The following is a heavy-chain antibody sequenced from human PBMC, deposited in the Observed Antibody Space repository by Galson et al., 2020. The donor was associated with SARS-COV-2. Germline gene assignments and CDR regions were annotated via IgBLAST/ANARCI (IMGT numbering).Heavy chain of an antibody. D-gene: IGHD6-13*01. J-gene: IGHJ4*02. Sequence: GGSLRLSCAASGFTFSGYAMSWVRQAPGKGLEWVSAISGSGGSTYYADSVKGRFTISRDNSKNTLYLQMNSLRAEDTAVYYCAKVRYRIAAAGTGYWGQGTLVTVSS. CDR1: GFTFSGYA. CDR3: AKVRYRIAAAGTGY. V-gene: IGHV3-23*01. CDR2: ISGSGGST.